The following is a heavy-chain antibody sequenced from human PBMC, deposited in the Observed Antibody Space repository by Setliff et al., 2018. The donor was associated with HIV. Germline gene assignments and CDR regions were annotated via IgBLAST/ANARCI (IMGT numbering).Heavy chain of an antibody. CDR1: GDSISTDY. CDR2: IYSSAST. Sequence: PSETLSLTCTVSGDSISTDYWTRIRQPPGKGLEWIGYIYSSASTSYNPSLKSRVTISVDTSKNQFSLKLSSVTAADTAVYYCARHSPSDYWGQGTLVTVSS. CDR3: ARHSPSDY. J-gene: IGHJ4*02. V-gene: IGHV4-4*09.